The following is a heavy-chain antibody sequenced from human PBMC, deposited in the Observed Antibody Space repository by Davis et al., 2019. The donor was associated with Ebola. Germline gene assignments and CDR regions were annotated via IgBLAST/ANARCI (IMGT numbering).Heavy chain of an antibody. CDR2: IIPIFGTA. V-gene: IGHV1-69*06. CDR3: ARELHPPYYDSSGSAFDI. D-gene: IGHD3-22*01. CDR1: GGTFSSYA. J-gene: IGHJ3*02. Sequence: SVKVSCKASGGTFSSYAISWVRQAPGQGLEWMGGIIPIFGTAKYAQKFQGRVTITADKSTSTAYMELSSLRSEDTAVYYCARELHPPYYDSSGSAFDIWGQGTMVTVSS.